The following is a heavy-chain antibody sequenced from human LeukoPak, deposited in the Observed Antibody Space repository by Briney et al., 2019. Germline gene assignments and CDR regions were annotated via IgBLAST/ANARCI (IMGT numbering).Heavy chain of an antibody. Sequence: GGSLRLSCAASGFTFSSYAMSWVRQAPGKGLEWVSAISGSGGSTYYADSVKGRFTISRDNPKNTLYLQMNSLRAEDTAVYYCAKDHYYDSSGYLYWGQGTLVTVSS. CDR3: AKDHYYDSSGYLY. CDR1: GFTFSSYA. D-gene: IGHD3-22*01. J-gene: IGHJ4*02. CDR2: ISGSGGST. V-gene: IGHV3-23*01.